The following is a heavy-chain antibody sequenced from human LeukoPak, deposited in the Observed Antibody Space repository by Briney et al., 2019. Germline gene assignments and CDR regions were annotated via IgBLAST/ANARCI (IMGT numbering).Heavy chain of an antibody. J-gene: IGHJ3*02. Sequence: GSLRLSCAASGFTFSSYWMSWVRQPPGKGLEWIGSIYYSGSTYYNPSLKSRVTISVDTSKNQFSLKLSSVTAADTAVYYCARDRPGIRFYPEEAFDIWGQGTMVTVSS. CDR1: GFTFSSYW. D-gene: IGHD3-3*01. CDR3: ARDRPGIRFYPEEAFDI. V-gene: IGHV4-39*07. CDR2: IYYSGST.